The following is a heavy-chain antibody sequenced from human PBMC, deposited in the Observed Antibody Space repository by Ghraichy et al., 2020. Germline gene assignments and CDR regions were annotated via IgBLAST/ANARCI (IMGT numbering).Heavy chain of an antibody. CDR2: INHSGST. CDR3: ARGLSGGGIRYSSSWFYYYGMDV. Sequence: SETLSLTCAVYGGSFSGYYWSWIRQPPGKGLEWIGEINHSGSTNYNPSLKSRVTISVDTSKNQFSLKLSSVTAADTAVYYCARGLSGGGIRYSSSWFYYYGMDVWGQGTTVTVSS. J-gene: IGHJ6*02. CDR1: GGSFSGYY. D-gene: IGHD6-13*01. V-gene: IGHV4-34*01.